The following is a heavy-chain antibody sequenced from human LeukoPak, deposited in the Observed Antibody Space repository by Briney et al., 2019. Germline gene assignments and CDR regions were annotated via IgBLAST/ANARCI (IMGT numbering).Heavy chain of an antibody. J-gene: IGHJ6*03. CDR2: IYTSGST. CDR1: GGSISSGSYY. Sequence: KSSETLSLTCTVSGGSISSGSYYWSWIRQPAGKGLEWIGRIYTSGSTNYNPSLKSRVTISVDTSKNQFSLKLSSVTAADTAVYYCARWSWRDYYYYYMDVWGKGTTVTVSS. V-gene: IGHV4-61*02. CDR3: ARWSWRDYYYYYMDV. D-gene: IGHD3-10*01.